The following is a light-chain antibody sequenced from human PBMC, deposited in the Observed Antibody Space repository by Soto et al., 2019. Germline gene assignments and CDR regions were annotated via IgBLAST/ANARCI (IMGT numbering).Light chain of an antibody. J-gene: IGKJ2*01. CDR1: ESISTY. V-gene: IGKV3-15*01. CDR3: QRYSDWPFT. CDR2: GAS. Sequence: EIVMTQSPATLSVSPGERVTLSCRASESISTYLAWYQQQPGQAPRLLIYGASTKATGIPARFSGSGSATDFTLTISSLQSEDFAVYYCQRYSDWPFTFGQGTQLEI.